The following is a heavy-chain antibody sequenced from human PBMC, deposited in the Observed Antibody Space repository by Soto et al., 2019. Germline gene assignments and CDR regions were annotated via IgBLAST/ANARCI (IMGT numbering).Heavy chain of an antibody. Sequence: EVQLLESGGGLVQPGGSLRLSCAACGSTFSSYAMSWVRQAPGKGLDWVSAISGSGGSTYYADSVKGRFTISRDNSKNTLYLQMNSLRAEDTAVYYCAKEQDIVVVVAATPDYWGQGTLVTVSS. CDR2: ISGSGGST. J-gene: IGHJ4*02. CDR3: AKEQDIVVVVAATPDY. D-gene: IGHD2-15*01. V-gene: IGHV3-23*01. CDR1: GSTFSSYA.